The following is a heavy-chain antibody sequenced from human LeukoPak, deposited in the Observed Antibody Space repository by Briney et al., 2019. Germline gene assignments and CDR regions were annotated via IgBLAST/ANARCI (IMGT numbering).Heavy chain of an antibody. CDR2: IKQDGSEK. CDR1: GFTLSSYW. J-gene: IGHJ5*02. V-gene: IGHV3-7*01. CDR3: ARDDEGYSSGWYRGNWFDP. D-gene: IGHD6-19*01. Sequence: GGSLRLSCAASGFTLSSYWMSWVRQAPGKGLEWVANIKQDGSEKYYVDSVKGRFTISRDNAKNSLYLQMNSLRAEDTAVYYCARDDEGYSSGWYRGNWFDPWGQGTLVTVSS.